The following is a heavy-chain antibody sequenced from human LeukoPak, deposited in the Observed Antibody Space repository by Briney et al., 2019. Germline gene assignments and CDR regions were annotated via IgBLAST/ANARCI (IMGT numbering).Heavy chain of an antibody. D-gene: IGHD3-3*01. CDR3: ASWAGNTQSDSWSGPFDY. Sequence: PGGSLRPSCAASGFTFNKYWMNWVRQAPGKGLEWVSYISDSGRTTFYADSVKGRFTISRDNAKNSLYLQMSSLRVEDTAVYYCASWAGNTQSDSWSGPFDYWGQGTLVTVSS. J-gene: IGHJ4*02. CDR2: ISDSGRTT. V-gene: IGHV3-48*04. CDR1: GFTFNKYW.